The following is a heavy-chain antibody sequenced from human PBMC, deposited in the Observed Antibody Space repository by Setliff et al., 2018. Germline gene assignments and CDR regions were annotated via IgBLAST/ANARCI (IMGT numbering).Heavy chain of an antibody. CDR1: GYSFTSHW. Sequence: HGESLKISCKGSGYSFTSHWIGWVRQMPGKGLEWMGITYPGDSDTRYSPSFQGQVTISADKSISTAYLQWSSLKASDTAMYYCARLATDYGDYESLNYFDYWGQGTLVTVSS. CDR3: ARLATDYGDYESLNYFDY. J-gene: IGHJ4*02. V-gene: IGHV5-51*01. CDR2: TYPGDSDT. D-gene: IGHD4-17*01.